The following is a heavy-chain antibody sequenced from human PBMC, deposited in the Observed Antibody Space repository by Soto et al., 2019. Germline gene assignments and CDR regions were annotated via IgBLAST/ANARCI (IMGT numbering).Heavy chain of an antibody. CDR1: GGTFSNYA. CDR2: INPSGGST. Sequence: ASVKVSCKASGGTFSNYALSWVRQAPGQGLECMGIINPSGGSTSYAQKFQGRVTMTRDTSTSTVYMELSSLRSEDTAVYYCARDTALEVDTVGGVEKAFDIWGQGTMVTVS. D-gene: IGHD3-16*01. CDR3: ARDTALEVDTVGGVEKAFDI. J-gene: IGHJ3*02. V-gene: IGHV1-46*03.